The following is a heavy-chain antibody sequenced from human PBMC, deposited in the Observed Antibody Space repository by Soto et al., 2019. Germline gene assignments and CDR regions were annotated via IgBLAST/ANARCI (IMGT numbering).Heavy chain of an antibody. V-gene: IGHV3-21*01. D-gene: IGHD3-22*01. CDR3: ARGDYYDTTGPFSDAFDI. CDR2: ISRSSSYI. J-gene: IGHJ3*02. Sequence: PGGSLRLSCAASGFTFSSYSMNWVRQAPGKGLEWVSSISRSSSYIYYADSVKGRFTISRDNAKNSLYLQMNSLRAEDTAVYYCARGDYYDTTGPFSDAFDIWGQGTMVTVS. CDR1: GFTFSSYS.